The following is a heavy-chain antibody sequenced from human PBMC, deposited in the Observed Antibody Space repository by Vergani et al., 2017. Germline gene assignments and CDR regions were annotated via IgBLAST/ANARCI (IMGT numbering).Heavy chain of an antibody. J-gene: IGHJ4*02. CDR2: ISAYNGNT. V-gene: IGHV1-18*01. Sequence: QVQLVQSGAEVKKPGASVKVSCKASGYTFTSYGISWVRQAPGQGLEWMGWISAYNGNTNYAQKLQGRVTMTTDTSTSTAYMELRSLRSDDTAVYYCAREXSSSWYVFSPVRDNYFDYWGQGTLVTVSS. D-gene: IGHD6-13*01. CDR1: GYTFTSYG. CDR3: AREXSSSWYVFSPVRDNYFDY.